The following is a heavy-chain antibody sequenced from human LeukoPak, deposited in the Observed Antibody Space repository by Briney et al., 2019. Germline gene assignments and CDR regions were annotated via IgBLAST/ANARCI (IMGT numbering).Heavy chain of an antibody. CDR2: INSDGSST. CDR1: GFTFSSYW. CDR3: ARTEYSGSYFDN. Sequence: GGSLRLSCGASGFTFSSYWIHWFRQAPGKGLVWVSRINSDGSSTSYADSVKGRFTISRDNAKNTLYLQMDSLRAEDTAVYFCARTEYSGSYFDNWGQGTLVTVSS. J-gene: IGHJ4*02. D-gene: IGHD1-26*01. V-gene: IGHV3-74*01.